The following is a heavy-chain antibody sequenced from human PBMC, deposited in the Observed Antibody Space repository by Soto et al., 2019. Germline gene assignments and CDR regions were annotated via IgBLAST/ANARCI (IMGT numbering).Heavy chain of an antibody. Sequence: QVQLVQSGPEVTMPGASVKVSCKTSGYTFTAYGLAWLRQAPGQRPEWLGWVGTANANTNNAEKVQGRVTMTSDRSTTTTYMELRSLRSDDTAVYYCARELNTDPTAYYSFAYWGQGTLVTVSS. J-gene: IGHJ4*02. CDR2: VGTANANT. CDR1: GYTFTAYG. D-gene: IGHD3-9*01. CDR3: ARELNTDPTAYYSFAY. V-gene: IGHV1-18*01.